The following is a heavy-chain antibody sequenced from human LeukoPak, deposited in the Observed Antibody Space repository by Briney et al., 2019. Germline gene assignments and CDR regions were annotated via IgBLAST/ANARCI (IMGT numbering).Heavy chain of an antibody. CDR2: ISSSSSTI. CDR3: ARDPGDFWSGYHLDY. V-gene: IGHV3-48*02. D-gene: IGHD3-3*01. CDR1: GFTFSSYS. Sequence: GGSLRLSCAASGFTFSSYSMNWVRQAPGKGLEWVSYISSSSSTIYYADSVKGRFTISRDNAKNSLYLQMNSLRDEDTAVYYCARDPGDFWSGYHLDYWGQGTLVTVSS. J-gene: IGHJ4*02.